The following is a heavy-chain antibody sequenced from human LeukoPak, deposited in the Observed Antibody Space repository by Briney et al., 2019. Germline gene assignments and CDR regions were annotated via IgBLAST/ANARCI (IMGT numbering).Heavy chain of an antibody. CDR1: GGTFSSYA. CDR2: IIPIFGTA. CDR3: ARGGTAPIDFWSGSLGYYYYYYMDV. J-gene: IGHJ6*03. D-gene: IGHD3-3*01. V-gene: IGHV1-69*13. Sequence: SVKVSCKASGGTFSSYAISWVRQAPGQGLEWMGGIIPIFGTANYAQKFQGRVTITADESTSTAYMELSSLRSEDTAVYYCARGGTAPIDFWSGSLGYYYYYYMDVWGKGTTVTVSS.